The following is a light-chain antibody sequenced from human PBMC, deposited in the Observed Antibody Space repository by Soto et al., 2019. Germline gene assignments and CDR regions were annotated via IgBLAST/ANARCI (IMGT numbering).Light chain of an antibody. Sequence: NFMLTQPHSVSESPGKTVIISCTRSSGSIANNFVQWYQQRPDSSPTTMIYEDDQRPSGVPERFSGSIDISSNSASLIISGLRTEDEADYYYQSYDSGNQDVVFGGGTKLTVL. CDR2: EDD. J-gene: IGLJ2*01. V-gene: IGLV6-57*01. CDR1: SGSIANNF. CDR3: QSYDSGNQDVV.